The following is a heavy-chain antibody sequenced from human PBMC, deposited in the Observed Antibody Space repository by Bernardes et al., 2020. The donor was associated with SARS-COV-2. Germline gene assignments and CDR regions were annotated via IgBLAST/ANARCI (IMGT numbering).Heavy chain of an antibody. V-gene: IGHV1-18*01. J-gene: IGHJ6*02. CDR1: GYTFPSYG. CDR2: ISAYNGNT. D-gene: IGHD2-8*01. Sequence: ASVKVSCKASGYTFPSYGISWVRQAPGQGLEWMGWISAYNGNTTYAQKLQGRVTMTTDTSTSTAYMELRSLRSDDTAVYYCAREGDIVLMVYAIRGMDVWGQGTTVTVSS. CDR3: AREGDIVLMVYAIRGMDV.